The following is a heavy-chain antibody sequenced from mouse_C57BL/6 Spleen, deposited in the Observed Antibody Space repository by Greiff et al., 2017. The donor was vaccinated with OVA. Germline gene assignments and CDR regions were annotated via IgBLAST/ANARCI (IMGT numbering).Heavy chain of an antibody. D-gene: IGHD1-2*01. CDR2: IYPGDGDT. Sequence: VKLQQSGPELVKPGASVKISCKASGYAFSSSWMNWVKQRPGKGLEWIGRIYPGDGDTNYNGKFKGKATLTADKSSSTAYMQLSSLTSEDSAVYFCASDYYGPWFAYWGQGTLVTVSA. CDR3: ASDYYGPWFAY. J-gene: IGHJ3*01. V-gene: IGHV1-82*01. CDR1: GYAFSSSW.